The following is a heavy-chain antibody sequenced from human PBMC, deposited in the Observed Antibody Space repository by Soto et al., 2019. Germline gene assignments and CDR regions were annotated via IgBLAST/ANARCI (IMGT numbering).Heavy chain of an antibody. CDR2: ITPIFGTP. D-gene: IGHD2-8*01. Sequence: QVQLVQSGAEVKKPGSSVKVSCKASGDTLSKYGVSWVRQAPGQGLEWMGGITPIFGTPTYAQRFQGRVTITADKSTSTSHLVLTSLRSDDTAVYYCAKSRVGVSWGWVDVWGQATTVTVSS. J-gene: IGHJ6*02. CDR1: GDTLSKYG. CDR3: AKSRVGVSWGWVDV. V-gene: IGHV1-69*06.